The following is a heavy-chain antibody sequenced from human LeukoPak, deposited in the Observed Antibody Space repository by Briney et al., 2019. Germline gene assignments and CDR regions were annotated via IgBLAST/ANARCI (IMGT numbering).Heavy chain of an antibody. J-gene: IGHJ4*02. D-gene: IGHD2-8*01. Sequence: GGSLRLSCAASGFTFNNYAMSWVRQVPGKGLEWVSSINANGDSTAFADSVKGRFTISRDNAKNSLYLQMDSLRAEDTAVYYCARGPTNGQAFDYWGQGTLVSVSS. CDR2: INANGDST. CDR3: ARGPTNGQAFDY. V-gene: IGHV3-20*04. CDR1: GFTFNNYA.